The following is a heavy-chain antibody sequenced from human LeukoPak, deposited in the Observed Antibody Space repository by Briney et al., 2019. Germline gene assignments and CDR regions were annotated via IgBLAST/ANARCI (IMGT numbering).Heavy chain of an antibody. CDR1: GFTFSNAW. D-gene: IGHD3-10*01. CDR3: TTDSGSGSYYYYGMDV. J-gene: IGHJ6*02. Sequence: GSLRLSCAASGFTFSNAWMSRVRQAPGKGLEWVGRIKSKTDRVTTDYAAPVKGRFTISRDDSRNTLYLQMNSLKTEDTAVYYCTTDSGSGSYYYYGMDVWGQGTTVTVSS. V-gene: IGHV3-15*01. CDR2: IKSKTDRVTT.